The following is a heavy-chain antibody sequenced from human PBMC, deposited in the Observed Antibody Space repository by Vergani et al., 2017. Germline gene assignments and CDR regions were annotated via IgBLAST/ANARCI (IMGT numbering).Heavy chain of an antibody. V-gene: IGHV2-5*04. CDR3: VYRKTEYGTAGCFYPFFYYYYMDV. D-gene: IGHD1-7*01. Sequence: QITLKESGPTLVKPTQTLTLTCTFSGFSLNTRGVSVAWIRQPPGKALDWLALIYWNDDQHYSPSLNNSVTITKDTSKNHVVLTMTNMDYVDTGTYYCVYRKTEYGTAGCFYPFFYYYYMDVWGKGTTVTVSS. CDR2: IYWNDDQ. J-gene: IGHJ6*03. CDR1: GFSLNTRGVS.